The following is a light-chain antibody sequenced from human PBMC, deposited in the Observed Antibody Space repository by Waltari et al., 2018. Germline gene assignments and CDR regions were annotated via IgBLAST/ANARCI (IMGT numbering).Light chain of an antibody. J-gene: IGKJ2*01. CDR2: GAS. CDR3: QQYGRSWNT. V-gene: IGKV3-20*01. Sequence: EIVLTQSPGTLSLSPGERATLSCRASQSVSGNNLAWYQQKPAQAPRLPFHGASSRATGIPDRFSGSGSGTDFTLTISRLEPEDFAVYYCQQYGRSWNTFGQGTKLEIK. CDR1: QSVSGNN.